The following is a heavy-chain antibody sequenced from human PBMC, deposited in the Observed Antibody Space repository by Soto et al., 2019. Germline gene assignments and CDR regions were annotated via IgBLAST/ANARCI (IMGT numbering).Heavy chain of an antibody. D-gene: IGHD4-17*01. Sequence: QVQLVQSGAEVKKPGASVKVSCKASGYTFTNYGINWVRQAPGQGLEWMGWISASNGNTNYAQRVQGRVIMTTDTSTSTAYMELRSLRSDDKAVYYCARSQSGDYEGCGYWGQGTLVTVSS. V-gene: IGHV1-18*01. CDR3: ARSQSGDYEGCGY. CDR2: ISASNGNT. CDR1: GYTFTNYG. J-gene: IGHJ4*02.